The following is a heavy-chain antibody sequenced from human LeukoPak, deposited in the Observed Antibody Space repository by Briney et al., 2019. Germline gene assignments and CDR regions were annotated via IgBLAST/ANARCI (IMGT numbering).Heavy chain of an antibody. CDR3: ARVVYDFWSGFIDY. CDR1: GGSISSSSYY. D-gene: IGHD3-3*01. Sequence: SETLSLTCTVSGGSISSSSYYWIWIRQPPGKGLEGIGYIYYSGSTNYNPSLKSRVTISVDTSKNQFSLKLSSVTAADTAVYYCARVVYDFWSGFIDYWGQGTLVTVSS. V-gene: IGHV4-61*01. J-gene: IGHJ4*02. CDR2: IYYSGST.